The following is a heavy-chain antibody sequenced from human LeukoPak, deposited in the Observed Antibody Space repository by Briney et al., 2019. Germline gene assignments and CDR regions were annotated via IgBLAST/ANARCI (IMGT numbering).Heavy chain of an antibody. V-gene: IGHV3-74*01. D-gene: IGHD3-10*01. CDR2: INGDGSNT. CDR1: GFTFRSYW. CDR3: ARGSGSYSSDAFDI. Sequence: GVSLRLSCAASGFTFRSYWMHWVRQTPGKGLVWVSRINGDGSNTTYADSVKGRFTTSRDTAKNTLYLQMISLRADDTAVYYCARGSGSYSSDAFDIWGQGTMVTVSS. J-gene: IGHJ3*02.